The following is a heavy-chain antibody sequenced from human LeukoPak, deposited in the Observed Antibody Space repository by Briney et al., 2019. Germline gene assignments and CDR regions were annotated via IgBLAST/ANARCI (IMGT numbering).Heavy chain of an antibody. V-gene: IGHV4-4*07. D-gene: IGHD3-22*01. Sequence: SETLSLTCAVSGGSISSYYWSWIRQPAGKGLEWIGRISTSGSTNHNPSLKSRVTMSVDTSKNKFSLKLSSVTAADTAVYYCARDSDSSGYYSISFDYWGQGTLVTVSS. CDR2: ISTSGST. CDR1: GGSISSYY. CDR3: ARDSDSSGYYSISFDY. J-gene: IGHJ4*02.